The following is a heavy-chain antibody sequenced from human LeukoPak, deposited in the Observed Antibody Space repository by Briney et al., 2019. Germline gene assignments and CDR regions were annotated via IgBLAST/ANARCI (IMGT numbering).Heavy chain of an antibody. J-gene: IGHJ4*02. V-gene: IGHV3-23*01. D-gene: IGHD3-22*01. Sequence: GGSLRLSCAASGFTFSSYAMSWVGQAPGKGLKWVSAISGSGGSTYYADSVKGRFTISRDNSKNTLYLQMNSLRAEDTAVYYCARDSSGYYAAPFDYWGQGTLATVSS. CDR3: ARDSSGYYAAPFDY. CDR1: GFTFSSYA. CDR2: ISGSGGST.